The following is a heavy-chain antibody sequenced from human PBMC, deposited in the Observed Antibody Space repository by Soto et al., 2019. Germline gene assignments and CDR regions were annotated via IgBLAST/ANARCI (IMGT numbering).Heavy chain of an antibody. D-gene: IGHD1-1*01. Sequence: SETLSLTCAVSGASISGFYWSCIRKSAGKGLEWIGRIYATGTTDYNPSLKSRVMTSVDTSKKQFSLKLRSVTAADTAVYYCVRDGTKTLPDWSDPWGQAISVTV. V-gene: IGHV4-4*07. CDR2: IYATGTT. CDR3: VRDGTKTLPDWSDP. J-gene: IGHJ5*02. CDR1: GASISGFY.